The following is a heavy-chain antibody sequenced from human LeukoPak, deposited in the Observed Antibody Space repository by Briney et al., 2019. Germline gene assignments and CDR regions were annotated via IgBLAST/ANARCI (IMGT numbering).Heavy chain of an antibody. D-gene: IGHD6-6*01. V-gene: IGHV3-23*01. J-gene: IGHJ4*02. CDR2: INSNGDEI. Sequence: PGGSLRLSCAASGFTVSSNDMTWVRQAPGKGLEWVSGINSNGDEIYYADSVRGRFTISRDNSNNALYLQMDSLRAEDTAVYYCANWIGSSSRDYWGQGTLVTVSS. CDR1: GFTVSSND. CDR3: ANWIGSSSRDY.